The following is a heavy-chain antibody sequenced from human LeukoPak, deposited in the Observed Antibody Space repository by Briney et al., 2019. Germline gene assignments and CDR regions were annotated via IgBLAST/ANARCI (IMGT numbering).Heavy chain of an antibody. D-gene: IGHD1-1*01. J-gene: IGHJ4*02. V-gene: IGHV4-59*12. Sequence: SETLSLTCTVSGGSISSYYWSWIRQPPGKGLEWIGYIYYSGSTNYNPSLKSRVTISVDTSKNQFSLKLSSVTAADTAVYYCARDGGAVNFPFDYWGQGTLVTVSS. CDR1: GGSISSYY. CDR2: IYYSGST. CDR3: ARDGGAVNFPFDY.